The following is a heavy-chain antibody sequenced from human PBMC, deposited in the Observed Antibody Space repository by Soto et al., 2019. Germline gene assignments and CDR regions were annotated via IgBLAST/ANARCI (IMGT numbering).Heavy chain of an antibody. CDR3: AKSLSSSGP. J-gene: IGHJ5*02. CDR2: ISGSGSST. Sequence: GGSLRLSCAASGFTFSDSAMSWVRQAPGKGLEWVSAISGSGSSTYYAESVKGRFTISRDSSKNTLYLQMNSLRVADTAIYYCAKSLSSSGPWGQGTLVTVSS. V-gene: IGHV3-23*01. CDR1: GFTFSDSA. D-gene: IGHD3-10*01.